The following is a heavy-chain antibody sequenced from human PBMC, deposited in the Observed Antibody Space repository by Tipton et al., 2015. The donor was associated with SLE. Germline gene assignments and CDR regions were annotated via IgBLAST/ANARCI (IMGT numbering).Heavy chain of an antibody. V-gene: IGHV4-34*01. Sequence: LRLSCAASGFTFSSYAMSWIRQPPGKGLESIGEINHSGSTNYNPSLKSRVTISVDTSKNQFSLEVRSMTAADTAVYYCVRLRSKVLIDYWGQGTLVTVSS. CDR3: VRLRSKVLIDY. CDR1: GFTFSSYA. J-gene: IGHJ4*02. D-gene: IGHD2-8*01. CDR2: INHSGST.